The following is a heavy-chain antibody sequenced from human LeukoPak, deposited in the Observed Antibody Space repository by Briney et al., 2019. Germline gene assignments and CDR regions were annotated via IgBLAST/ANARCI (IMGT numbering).Heavy chain of an antibody. V-gene: IGHV3-48*03. CDR1: GFTFSSYE. Sequence: GGSLRLSCSASGFTFSSYEMNWVRQAPGKGLEWLSYISSSGGTKYYADSVKGRFSISRDNAKNSLYLQMNSLSVEDTAVYYCAKDRTPNNYGFGTFDYWGQGTLVTGSS. CDR2: ISSSGGTK. J-gene: IGHJ4*02. CDR3: AKDRTPNNYGFGTFDY. D-gene: IGHD5-18*01.